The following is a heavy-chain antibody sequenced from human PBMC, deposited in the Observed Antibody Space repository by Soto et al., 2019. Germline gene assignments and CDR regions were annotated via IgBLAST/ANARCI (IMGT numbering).Heavy chain of an antibody. D-gene: IGHD6-19*01. Sequence: SETLSLTCTVSGGSISSGRYYWTWIRQHPGKGLEWIGYIYFSGSTYYNPSLKSRATISVDTSKNQFSLKLSSVTAADTAVYYCTGVLRQWLVRSFDIWGQGTMVTVSS. CDR1: GGSISSGRYY. CDR2: IYFSGST. CDR3: TGVLRQWLVRSFDI. J-gene: IGHJ3*02. V-gene: IGHV4-31*03.